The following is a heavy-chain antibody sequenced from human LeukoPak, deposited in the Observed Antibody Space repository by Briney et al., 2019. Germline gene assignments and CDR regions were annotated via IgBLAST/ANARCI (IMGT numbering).Heavy chain of an antibody. CDR1: GFTFSSYS. Sequence: GSLRLSCAASGFTFSSYSMNWVRQAPGKGLEWVSSITGSSSYIYYADSLKGRFTISRDNAKNSLYLQMNSLRAEDTALYYCARDDYAASDYWGQGTLVTVSS. V-gene: IGHV3-21*04. D-gene: IGHD4-17*01. CDR3: ARDDYAASDY. CDR2: ITGSSSYI. J-gene: IGHJ4*02.